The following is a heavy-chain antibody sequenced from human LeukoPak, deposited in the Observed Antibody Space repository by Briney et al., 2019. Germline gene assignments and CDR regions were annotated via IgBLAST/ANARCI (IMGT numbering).Heavy chain of an antibody. Sequence: SRTLSLTCTVSGGSISSGDYYWSWIRQPPGKGLEWIGYIYYSGSTYYNPSLKSRVTISVDTSKNQFSLKLSSVTAADTAVYYCARADYYDSSGYLDDAFDIWGQGTMVTVSS. J-gene: IGHJ3*02. CDR3: ARADYYDSSGYLDDAFDI. CDR1: GGSISSGDYY. V-gene: IGHV4-30-4*01. CDR2: IYYSGST. D-gene: IGHD3-22*01.